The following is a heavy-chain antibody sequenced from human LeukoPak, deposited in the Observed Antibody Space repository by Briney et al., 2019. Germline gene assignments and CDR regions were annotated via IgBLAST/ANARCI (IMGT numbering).Heavy chain of an antibody. D-gene: IGHD6-6*01. J-gene: IGHJ4*02. Sequence: PSETLSLTCTVSGGSISSYYWSWIRQPPGKGLEWIGYIYYSGSTNYNPSLKSRVTISVDTSKNQFSLKLSSVTAADTAVYYCARAESIAARWYYFDYWGQGTLVTVSS. CDR2: IYYSGST. CDR1: GGSISSYY. V-gene: IGHV4-59*01. CDR3: ARAESIAARWYYFDY.